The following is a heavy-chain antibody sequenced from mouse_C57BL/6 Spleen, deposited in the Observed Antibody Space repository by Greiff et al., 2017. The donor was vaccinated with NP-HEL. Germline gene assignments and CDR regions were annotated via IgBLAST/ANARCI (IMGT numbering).Heavy chain of an antibody. D-gene: IGHD2-3*01. V-gene: IGHV10-1*01. CDR2: IRSKSNNYAT. CDR3: VRKGGDGYHYAMDY. CDR1: GFSFNTYA. J-gene: IGHJ4*01. Sequence: EVQLVESGGGLVQPKGSLKLSCAASGFSFNTYAMNWVRQAPGKGLEWVARIRSKSNNYATYYADSVKDRFTISRDDSESMLYLQMNNLKTEDTAMYYCVRKGGDGYHYAMDYWGQGTTVTVSS.